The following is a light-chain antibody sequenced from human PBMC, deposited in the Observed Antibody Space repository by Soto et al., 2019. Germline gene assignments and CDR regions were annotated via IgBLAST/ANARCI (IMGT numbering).Light chain of an antibody. J-gene: IGLJ1*01. CDR2: EIT. CDR3: TSYAGSNNYV. CDR1: SSDIGGYNF. V-gene: IGLV2-8*01. Sequence: QSVLTQPPSASGSPGQSVTISCTGTSSDIGGYNFVSWYQHHPDKAPKLMIYEITKRPSGVPARFSGSKSDNTASLTVSVLQADDEAHYYCTSYAGSNNYVFVTGTKLTVL.